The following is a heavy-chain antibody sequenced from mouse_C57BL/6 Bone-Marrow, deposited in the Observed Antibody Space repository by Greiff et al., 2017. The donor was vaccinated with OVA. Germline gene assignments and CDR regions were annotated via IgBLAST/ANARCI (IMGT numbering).Heavy chain of an antibody. CDR3: LITTVVATDFDY. CDR1: GFTFSSYG. D-gene: IGHD1-1*01. J-gene: IGHJ2*01. CDR2: ISSGGSYT. V-gene: IGHV5-6*01. Sequence: VQLKESGGDLVKPGGSLKLSCAASGFTFSSYGMSWVRQTPDKRLEWVATISSGGSYTYYPDSVKGRFTISRDNAKNTLYLQMSSLKSEDTAMYYCLITTVVATDFDYWGQGTTLTVSS.